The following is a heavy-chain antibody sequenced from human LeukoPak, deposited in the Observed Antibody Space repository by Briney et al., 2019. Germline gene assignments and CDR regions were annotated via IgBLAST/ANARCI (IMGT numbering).Heavy chain of an antibody. CDR1: GGSISSYY. CDR2: IYYSGST. V-gene: IGHV4-59*08. J-gene: IGHJ2*01. CDR3: ARHSGGRDSSGEYWYFDL. Sequence: SETLSLTCTVSGGSISSYYWSWIRQPPGKGLERIGYIYYSGSTNYNPSLKSRVTISVDTPKNQFSLKLSSVTAADTAVYYCARHSGGRDSSGEYWYFDLWGSGTLVTVSS. D-gene: IGHD3-22*01.